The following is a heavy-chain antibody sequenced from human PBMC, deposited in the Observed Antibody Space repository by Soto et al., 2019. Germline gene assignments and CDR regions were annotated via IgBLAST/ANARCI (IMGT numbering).Heavy chain of an antibody. D-gene: IGHD2-15*01. Sequence: GESLRLSLASSGFNFSSYSMNWFRQSPGDGLEWVSSISSSSSYIYYADSVKGRFTISRDNAKNSLYLQMNSLRAEDTAVYYCARETNCSGGSCSLDAFDIWGQGKMVTVS. J-gene: IGHJ3*02. CDR3: ARETNCSGGSCSLDAFDI. CDR2: ISSSSSYI. V-gene: IGHV3-21*01. CDR1: GFNFSSYS.